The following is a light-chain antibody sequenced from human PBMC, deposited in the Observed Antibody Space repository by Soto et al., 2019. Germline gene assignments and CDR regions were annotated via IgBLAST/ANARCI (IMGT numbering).Light chain of an antibody. V-gene: IGKV1-9*01. J-gene: IGKJ4*01. CDR2: AAS. CDR1: QGISSY. Sequence: IQLTQSPSSLSASVGDRVTITCRASQGISSYLAWYQQKPGKAPKLLTYAASTLQSGVPSRFSGSGSGTDFTLTISSLQPEDFATYYCQQLNSYSRSAFGGGTKVEIK. CDR3: QQLNSYSRSA.